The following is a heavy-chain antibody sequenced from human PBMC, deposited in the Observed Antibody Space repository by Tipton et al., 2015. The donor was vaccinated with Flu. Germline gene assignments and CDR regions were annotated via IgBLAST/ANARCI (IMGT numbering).Heavy chain of an antibody. J-gene: IGHJ4*02. V-gene: IGHV4-59*12. CDR3: ARDPSLGMPDYFDS. Sequence: TLSLTCTVSGGSIGSYYWNWIRQPPGKGLEWIGYIYNSQYTKYNPSLKSRVTISVDTSKKQFSLQLTSVTAADTAVHYCARDPSLGMPDYFDSWGQGTLVTASS. CDR2: IYNSQYT. CDR1: GGSIGSYY. D-gene: IGHD2-2*01.